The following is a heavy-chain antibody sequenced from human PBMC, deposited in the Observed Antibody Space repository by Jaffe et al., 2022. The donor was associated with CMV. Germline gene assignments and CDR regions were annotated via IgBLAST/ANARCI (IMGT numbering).Heavy chain of an antibody. Sequence: EMQLVESGGGFLQPGGSLRLSCAASGFTFNNYEMNWVRQAPGAGLEWISYISSSGSSIYYADSVRGRFTISRDNAKNSLYLQMSSLRVEDTAIYYCARAGGLNFDGDYYYMDVWGKGTTVTVSS. V-gene: IGHV3-48*03. CDR1: GFTFNNYE. CDR2: ISSSGSSI. CDR3: ARAGGLNFDGDYYYMDV. J-gene: IGHJ6*03. D-gene: IGHD1-26*01.